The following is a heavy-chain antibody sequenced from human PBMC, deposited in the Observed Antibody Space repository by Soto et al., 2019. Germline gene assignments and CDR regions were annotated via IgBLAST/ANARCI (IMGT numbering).Heavy chain of an antibody. V-gene: IGHV4-34*01. CDR3: ARERGGITIFGVVIPTYSYYGMGV. D-gene: IGHD3-3*01. CDR1: GGSLSGGC. Sequence: SLGCTFDGGSLSGGCRRWNHQPAGRGRWWVGEMNHSGSSNYNPSLKSRVTISVDTSKNPFPLKLSSVTAADTAVYYCARERGGITIFGVVIPTYSYYGMGVGGQGTTV. J-gene: IGHJ6*02. CDR2: MNHSGSS.